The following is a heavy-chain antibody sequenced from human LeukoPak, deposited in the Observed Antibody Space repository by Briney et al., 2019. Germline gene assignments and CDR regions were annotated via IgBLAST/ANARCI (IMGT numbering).Heavy chain of an antibody. CDR1: GGSISSYY. Sequence: PSETLSLTCTVSGGSISSYYWSWIRQPPGKGLEWIGYIYYSGSTNYNPSLESRVTISVDTSKNQFSLKLSSVTAADTAVYYCARGYCSSTSCSHYNWFDPWGQGTLVTVSS. D-gene: IGHD2-2*01. J-gene: IGHJ5*02. V-gene: IGHV4-59*01. CDR3: ARGYCSSTSCSHYNWFDP. CDR2: IYYSGST.